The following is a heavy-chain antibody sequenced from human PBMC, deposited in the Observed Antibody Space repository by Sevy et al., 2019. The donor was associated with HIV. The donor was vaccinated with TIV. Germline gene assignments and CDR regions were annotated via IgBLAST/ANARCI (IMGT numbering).Heavy chain of an antibody. Sequence: SETLSLTCTVSGGSISSSSYYWGWIRQPPGKGLEWIGSIYYSGSTYYNPSLKSRVTISVDTSKNQFSLNLSFVTAADTAVYYCARGGIVGFDYWGQGTLVTVSS. CDR1: GGSISSSSYY. CDR3: ARGGIVGFDY. D-gene: IGHD1-26*01. CDR2: IYYSGST. J-gene: IGHJ4*02. V-gene: IGHV4-39*01.